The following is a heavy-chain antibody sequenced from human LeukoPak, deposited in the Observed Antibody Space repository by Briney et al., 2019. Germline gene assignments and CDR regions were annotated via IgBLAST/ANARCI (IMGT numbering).Heavy chain of an antibody. D-gene: IGHD1-1*01. CDR1: GGSISIYY. CDR3: ARDLGTTFDP. V-gene: IGHV4-59*01. Sequence: SGILSLTCTVSGGSISIYYWTWIRQPPGKGLEWIGYMYHSGSTKYNPSLKSRVTISVDTSKNQFSLKLSSVTAADTAIYYCARDLGTTFDPWGQGTLVTVSS. CDR2: MYHSGST. J-gene: IGHJ5*02.